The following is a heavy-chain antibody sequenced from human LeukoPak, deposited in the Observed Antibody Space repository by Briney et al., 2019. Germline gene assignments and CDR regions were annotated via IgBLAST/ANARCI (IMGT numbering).Heavy chain of an antibody. D-gene: IGHD6-19*01. CDR1: GIAISNNW. Sequence: PGGSLRLSCAASGIAISNNWMSWVRQAPGRGLEWVANIRQDGSEKFYVDSVKGRFTISRDNAKNSLYLQMNSLRVEDTAVYYCARETAIAVAGLDCWGQGTLVTVSS. CDR2: IRQDGSEK. J-gene: IGHJ4*02. CDR3: ARETAIAVAGLDC. V-gene: IGHV3-7*01.